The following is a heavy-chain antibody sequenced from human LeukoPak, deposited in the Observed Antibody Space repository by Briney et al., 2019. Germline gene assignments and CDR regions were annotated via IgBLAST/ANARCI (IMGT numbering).Heavy chain of an antibody. CDR2: IIPIFGTA. V-gene: IGHV1-69*13. Sequence: SVKVSCKASGYTFTSYGISWVRQAPGQGLEWMGGIIPIFGTANYAQKFQGRVTITADESTSTAYMELSCLRSEDTAVYYCARRGNGMDVWGKGTTVTVSS. CDR1: GYTFTSYG. J-gene: IGHJ6*04. CDR3: ARRGNGMDV.